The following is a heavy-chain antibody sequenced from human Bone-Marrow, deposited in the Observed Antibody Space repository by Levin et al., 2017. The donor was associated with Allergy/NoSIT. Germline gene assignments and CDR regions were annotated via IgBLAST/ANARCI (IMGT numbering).Heavy chain of an antibody. CDR3: ARHGAVVPAARAFNNWFDP. CDR1: GGSISSSSYY. J-gene: IGHJ5*02. V-gene: IGHV4-39*01. D-gene: IGHD2-2*01. Sequence: SETLSLTCTVSGGSISSSSYYWGWIRQPPGKGLEWIGSIYYSGSTYYNPSLKSRVTISVDTSKNQFSLKLSSVTAADTAVYYCARHGAVVPAARAFNNWFDPWGQGTLVTVSS. CDR2: IYYSGST.